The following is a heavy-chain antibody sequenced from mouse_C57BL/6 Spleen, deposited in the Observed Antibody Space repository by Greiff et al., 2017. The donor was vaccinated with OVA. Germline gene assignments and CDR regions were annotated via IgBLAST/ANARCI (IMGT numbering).Heavy chain of an antibody. CDR1: GFTFSSYA. V-gene: IGHV5-4*03. D-gene: IGHD2-4*01. J-gene: IGHJ1*03. Sequence: EVKLVESGGGLVKPGGSLKLSCAASGFTFSSYAMSWVRQTPEKRLEWVATISDGGSYTYYPDNVKGRFTISRDNAKNNLYPQMSHLKSEDTAMYYCARSDYDWYFDVWGTGTTVTVSS. CDR3: ARSDYDWYFDV. CDR2: ISDGGSYT.